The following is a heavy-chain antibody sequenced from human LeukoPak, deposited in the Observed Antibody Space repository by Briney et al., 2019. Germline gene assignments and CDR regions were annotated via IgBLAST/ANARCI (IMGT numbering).Heavy chain of an antibody. J-gene: IGHJ4*02. V-gene: IGHV3-33*01. Sequence: GGSLRLSRAASGFTFSSYGMHWVRQAPGKGLEWVAVIWYDGSNKYYADSVKGRFTISRDNSKNTLYLQMNSLRAEDTAVYYCARETLGMTTVATNTQDYFDYWGQGTLVTVSS. CDR2: IWYDGSNK. CDR3: ARETLGMTTVATNTQDYFDY. D-gene: IGHD4-17*01. CDR1: GFTFSSYG.